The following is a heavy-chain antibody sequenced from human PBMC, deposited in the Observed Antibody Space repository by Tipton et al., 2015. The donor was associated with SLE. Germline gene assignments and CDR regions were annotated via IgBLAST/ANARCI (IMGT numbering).Heavy chain of an antibody. J-gene: IGHJ6*02. Sequence: TLSLTCSVSGYSISSSDYWGWIRQPPGKGLEWIASIYHTVRTYYHPSLSSRVTISADTSNNHFSLRLESVTAADTAVYYCAASTSSYFYYGLDVWGQGTTVTVSS. D-gene: IGHD6-6*01. CDR2: IYHTVRT. V-gene: IGHV4-38-2*01. CDR3: AASTSSYFYYGLDV. CDR1: GYSISSSDY.